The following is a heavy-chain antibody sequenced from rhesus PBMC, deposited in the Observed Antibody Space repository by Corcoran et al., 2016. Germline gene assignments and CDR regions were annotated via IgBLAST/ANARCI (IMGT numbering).Heavy chain of an antibody. J-gene: IGHJ4*01. CDR2: IYGSSGST. Sequence: QVQLQESGPGLVKPSETLSLTCAVSGYSISSGYGWSWIRQPPGKGLEWIGYIYGSSGSTYYNPSLKCRVTISTGTSKNQFSLKLNSVTAADTAVYYCAREGTYGSSYYFDYWGQGVLVTVSS. CDR3: AREGTYGSSYYFDY. V-gene: IGHV4-127*01. CDR1: GYSISSGYG. D-gene: IGHD4-29*01.